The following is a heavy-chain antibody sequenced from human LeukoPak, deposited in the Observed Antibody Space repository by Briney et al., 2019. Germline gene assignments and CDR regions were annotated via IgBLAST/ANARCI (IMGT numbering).Heavy chain of an antibody. CDR3: TTVGRITMIVVDDY. Sequence: GGSLRLSCAAAGFTFSSYAMSWVRQAPGKGLEWVGRIKSKTDGGTTDYAAPVKGRFTISRDDSKNTLYLQMNSLKTEDTAVYYCTTVGRITMIVVDDYWGQGTLVTVSS. CDR1: GFTFSSYA. CDR2: IKSKTDGGTT. J-gene: IGHJ4*02. V-gene: IGHV3-15*01. D-gene: IGHD3-22*01.